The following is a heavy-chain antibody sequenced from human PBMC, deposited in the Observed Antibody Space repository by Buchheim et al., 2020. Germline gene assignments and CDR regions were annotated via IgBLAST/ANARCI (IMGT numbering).Heavy chain of an antibody. CDR2: IWYDGSNK. V-gene: IGHV3-33*01. J-gene: IGHJ1*01. D-gene: IGHD2-15*01. CDR1: GFTFSSYG. CDR3: ARDVVDCSGGSCYPVLLYFQH. Sequence: QVQLVESGGGVVQPGRSLRLSCAASGFTFSSYGMHWVRQAPGKGLEWVAVIWYDGSNKYYADSVKGRFTISRDNSKNTLYLQMNSLRAEDTAVYYCARDVVDCSGGSCYPVLLYFQHWGQGTL.